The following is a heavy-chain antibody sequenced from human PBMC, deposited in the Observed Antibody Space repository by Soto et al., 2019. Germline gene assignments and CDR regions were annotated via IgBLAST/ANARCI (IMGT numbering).Heavy chain of an antibody. Sequence: SVKVSCKASGGTFSSYAISWVRQAPGQGLEWMGGIIPIFGTANYAQKFQGRVTITADESTSTAYMELSSLRSEDTAVYYCARGPFIAAAGSEYFQHWGQGTLVPSPQ. CDR1: GGTFSSYA. CDR3: ARGPFIAAAGSEYFQH. J-gene: IGHJ1*01. V-gene: IGHV1-69*13. CDR2: IIPIFGTA. D-gene: IGHD6-13*01.